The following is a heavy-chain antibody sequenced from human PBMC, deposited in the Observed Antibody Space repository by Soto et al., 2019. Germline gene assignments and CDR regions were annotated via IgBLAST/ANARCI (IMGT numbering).Heavy chain of an antibody. V-gene: IGHV3-66*01. CDR2: IYSGGST. Sequence: GGSLRLSCAASGFTVSSNYMSWVRQAPGKGLEWVSVIYSGGSTYYADSVKGRLTISRDNSKNTLYLQMNSLRAEDTAVYYCARDQGIAVAGTSPWFDPWGQGTLVTVSS. J-gene: IGHJ5*02. D-gene: IGHD6-19*01. CDR1: GFTVSSNY. CDR3: ARDQGIAVAGTSPWFDP.